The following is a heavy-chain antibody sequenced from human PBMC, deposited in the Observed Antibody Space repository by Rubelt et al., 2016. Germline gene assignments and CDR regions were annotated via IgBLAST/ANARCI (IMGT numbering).Heavy chain of an antibody. Sequence: QVHLVESGGGVVQPGGSLRLSCAASGFTFNTYAMHWVRQAPGKGLEWVAVIWFDGRKKFYADSVKGRFTISRDNNKNTVDLQMNSLRADDTDVYYCARIGELSGWCDPWGQGTLVTVTS. CDR2: IWFDGRKK. D-gene: IGHD3-10*01. V-gene: IGHV3-33*03. CDR3: ARIGELSGWCDP. J-gene: IGHJ5*02. CDR1: GFTFNTYA.